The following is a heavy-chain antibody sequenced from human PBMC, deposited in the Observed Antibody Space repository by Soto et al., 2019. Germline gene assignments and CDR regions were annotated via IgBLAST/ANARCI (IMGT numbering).Heavy chain of an antibody. CDR1: GYTFSNYA. D-gene: IGHD5-12*01. Sequence: ASVKVSCKASGYTFSNYAMHWVRQAPGQRLEWMGWINPGNGNTKYSQKFQGRVTMTRDTSTSTVYMELSSLRSEDTAVYYCARDRQRRDGYNDGMDVWGQGTTVTVSS. J-gene: IGHJ6*02. CDR2: INPGNGNT. CDR3: ARDRQRRDGYNDGMDV. V-gene: IGHV1-3*01.